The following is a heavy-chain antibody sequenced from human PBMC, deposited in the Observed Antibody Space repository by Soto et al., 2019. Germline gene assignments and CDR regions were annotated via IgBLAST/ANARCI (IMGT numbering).Heavy chain of an antibody. CDR2: INHSGST. Sequence: SETLSLTCAVYGGTFSGYYWSWIRQPPGKGLEWIGEINHSGSTNYNPSLKSRVTISVDTSKNQFSLKLSSVTAADTAVYYCARRVRGIVVVPAYYYYGMDVWGQGTTVTVSS. J-gene: IGHJ6*02. CDR3: ARRVRGIVVVPAYYYYGMDV. CDR1: GGTFSGYY. D-gene: IGHD2-2*01. V-gene: IGHV4-34*01.